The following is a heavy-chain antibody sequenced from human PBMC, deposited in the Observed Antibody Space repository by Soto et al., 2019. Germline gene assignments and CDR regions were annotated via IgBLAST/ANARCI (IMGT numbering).Heavy chain of an antibody. Sequence: GGSLRLSCAASGFTFSSYAVSWVRQAPGKGLEWVSAIGGSGDSTYYADSVKGRFTISRDNSKNTLYLQMNSLRAEDTAVYYCANICGGDCYELAYFDYWGQGTLVTVSS. CDR1: GFTFSSYA. J-gene: IGHJ4*02. CDR2: IGGSGDST. CDR3: ANICGGDCYELAYFDY. D-gene: IGHD2-21*02. V-gene: IGHV3-23*01.